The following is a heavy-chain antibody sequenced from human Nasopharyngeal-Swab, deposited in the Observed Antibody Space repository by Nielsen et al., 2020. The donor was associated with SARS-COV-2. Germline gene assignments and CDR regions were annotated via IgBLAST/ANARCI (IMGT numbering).Heavy chain of an antibody. J-gene: IGHJ6*02. CDR3: ARGGYYGSGSYFHYYYGMDV. Sequence: SSVTVSCLASVCTFSSYAISWVRQAPGQGLDWMGGIIPIFGTANYAQKFQGRVTITADESTSTAYMEPSSLRSEDTAVYYCARGGYYGSGSYFHYYYGMDVWGQGTTVTVSS. CDR1: VCTFSSYA. D-gene: IGHD3-10*01. V-gene: IGHV1-69*13. CDR2: IIPIFGTA.